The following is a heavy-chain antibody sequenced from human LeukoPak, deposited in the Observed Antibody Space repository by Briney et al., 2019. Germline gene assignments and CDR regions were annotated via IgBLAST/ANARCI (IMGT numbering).Heavy chain of an antibody. CDR1: GGSISSYY. D-gene: IGHD6-6*01. CDR2: IYTSGGT. CDR3: ARLTRLSTSPDRYYLDY. J-gene: IGHJ4*02. V-gene: IGHV4-4*09. Sequence: SETLFLTCTVSGGSISSYYWSWIRQPPGKGLEWIGYIYTSGGTNYIPSLKGRVTISIDTSKNQFSLKLSSVTAADSAVYYCARLTRLSTSPDRYYLDYWGQGTLVTVSS.